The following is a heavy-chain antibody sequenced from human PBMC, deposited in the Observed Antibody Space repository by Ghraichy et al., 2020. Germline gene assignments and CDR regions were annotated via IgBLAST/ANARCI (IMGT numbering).Heavy chain of an antibody. D-gene: IGHD6-6*01. J-gene: IGHJ5*02. CDR1: GYNFINYG. CDR2: ISADNYRT. V-gene: IGHV1-18*01. Sequence: KVSCKASGYNFINYGFSWVRQAPGRGLEWMGWISADNYRTDYAQRFQDRLTMTTDKSTATGHLELRSLTSDDTAVYYCARSVASRHWFDPWGQGTLVTVSS. CDR3: ARSVASRHWFDP.